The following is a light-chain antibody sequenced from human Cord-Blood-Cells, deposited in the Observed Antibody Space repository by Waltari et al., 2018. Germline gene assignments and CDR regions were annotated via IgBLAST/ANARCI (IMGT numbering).Light chain of an antibody. V-gene: IGLV3-1*01. Sequence: SYELTQPPSVSVSPGQTASITCSGDKLGDKYACWYQHKPGQSPVLVIYQESKRPSGIPERFSGSNSGNTATLTISGTQAMDEADYYCQAWDSSTYVVFGGGTKLTVL. J-gene: IGLJ2*01. CDR3: QAWDSSTYVV. CDR1: KLGDKY. CDR2: QES.